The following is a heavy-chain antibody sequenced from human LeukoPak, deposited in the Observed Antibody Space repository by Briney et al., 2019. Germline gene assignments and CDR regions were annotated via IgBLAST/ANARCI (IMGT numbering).Heavy chain of an antibody. D-gene: IGHD3-16*01. CDR3: ARDVSQVEELGFVDV. Sequence: SETLSLTCSVSGGSISNSRYYWGWLRQPPGKGLEWIGYIYYSGSTNYNPSLKSRVTISVDTSKNQFSLKLSSVTAADTAVYYCARDVSQVEELGFVDVWGQGTTVTVSS. J-gene: IGHJ6*02. V-gene: IGHV4-61*01. CDR1: GGSISNSRYY. CDR2: IYYSGST.